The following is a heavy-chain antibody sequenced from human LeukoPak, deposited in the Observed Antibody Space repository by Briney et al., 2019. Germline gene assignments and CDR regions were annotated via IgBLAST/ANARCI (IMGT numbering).Heavy chain of an antibody. V-gene: IGHV3-7*01. J-gene: IGHJ5*02. D-gene: IGHD1-26*01. CDR2: IKQDGSEK. CDR3: AGGPRPGGFDP. Sequence: GGSLRLSCAASGFTFSSYWMSWVRQAPGKGLERVANIKQDGSEKYYVDSVKGRFTISRDNAKNSLYLQMNSLRAEDTAVYYCAGGPRPGGFDPWGQGTLVTVSS. CDR1: GFTFSSYW.